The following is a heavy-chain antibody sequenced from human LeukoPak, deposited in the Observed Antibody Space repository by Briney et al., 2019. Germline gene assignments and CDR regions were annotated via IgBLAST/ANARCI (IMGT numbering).Heavy chain of an antibody. D-gene: IGHD5-12*01. Sequence: VRVSCXASGGXFSIYAISWVRQAPGQGLEWMGGIIPIFGTANYAQKFQGRVTITADESTSTAYMELSSLRSEDTAVYYCARGRDSGYDSYYGMDVWGQGTTVTVSS. V-gene: IGHV1-69*01. CDR2: IIPIFGTA. CDR3: ARGRDSGYDSYYGMDV. CDR1: GGXFSIYA. J-gene: IGHJ6*02.